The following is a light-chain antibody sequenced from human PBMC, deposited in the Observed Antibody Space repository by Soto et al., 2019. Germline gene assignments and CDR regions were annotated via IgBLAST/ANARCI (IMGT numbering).Light chain of an antibody. CDR3: YSYTDSGTYV. CDR2: HVS. J-gene: IGLJ1*01. Sequence: QSALTQPASVSGSPGQSITISCTGTSSDVGSYNYVSWYQQPPANAPKVMIYHVSNRPSGVSDRFSGSKSGNTASLTISGLQAEDEADYYCYSYTDSGTYVFGTGTKLTVL. V-gene: IGLV2-14*01. CDR1: SSDVGSYNY.